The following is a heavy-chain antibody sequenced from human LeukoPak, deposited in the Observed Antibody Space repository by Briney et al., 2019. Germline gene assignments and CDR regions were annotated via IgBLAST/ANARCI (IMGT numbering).Heavy chain of an antibody. CDR2: ISAIVGIA. D-gene: IGHD3-10*01. J-gene: IGHJ5*02. CDR1: GGTFSSYA. V-gene: IGHV1-69*04. Sequence: GGTVSVSCKASGGTFSSYAMSWVRQAPGQGVEGRGRISAIVGIANYAQKCEGRVTITADKSRSTDYMELSSLRSEPTAVYYCARDALLWFGALFDPWGQGTLVTVSS. CDR3: ARDALLWFGALFDP.